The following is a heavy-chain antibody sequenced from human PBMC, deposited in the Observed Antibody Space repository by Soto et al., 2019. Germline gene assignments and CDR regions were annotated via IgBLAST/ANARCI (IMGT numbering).Heavy chain of an antibody. Sequence: PSETLSLTCSVSGGSVSNKTYYWSWLRKSAGKGLEWIGRIYATGTTDYNPSLRSRVMMSLDTSKKQFSLKLRSVTAADTAVYYCVRDGTKTLRDWFDPWGQGISVTVSS. J-gene: IGHJ5*02. CDR1: GGSVSNKTYY. D-gene: IGHD1-1*01. CDR3: VRDGTKTLRDWFDP. V-gene: IGHV4-61*02. CDR2: IYATGTT.